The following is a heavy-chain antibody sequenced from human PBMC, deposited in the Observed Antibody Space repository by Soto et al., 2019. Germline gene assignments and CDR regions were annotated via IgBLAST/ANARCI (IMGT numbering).Heavy chain of an antibody. J-gene: IGHJ5*02. CDR2: IYYSGST. V-gene: IGHV4-31*03. CDR3: ARDLIREDDYGDYGWFDP. Sequence: QVQLQESGPGLVKPSQTLSLTCTVSGGSISSGGYYWSWIRQHPGKGLEWIGYIYYSGSTYYNPSLKSRVTLSVDTSKNQFSLKLSSVTAADTAVYYCARDLIREDDYGDYGWFDPWGQGTLVTVSS. D-gene: IGHD4-17*01. CDR1: GGSISSGGYY.